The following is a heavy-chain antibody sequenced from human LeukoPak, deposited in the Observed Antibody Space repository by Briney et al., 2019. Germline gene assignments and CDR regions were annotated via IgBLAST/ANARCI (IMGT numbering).Heavy chain of an antibody. D-gene: IGHD2-2*01. CDR1: TGSISSSSYY. V-gene: IGHV4-39*01. J-gene: IGHJ3*02. Sequence: NSSETLSLTCTVSTGSISSSSYYWGWIRQPPGKGLEWIGSIYYSGSTYYNPSLKSRVTISVDTSKNQFSLKLSSVTAADTAVYYCARPIGTTTAFDIWGQGTMVTVSS. CDR3: ARPIGTTTAFDI. CDR2: IYYSGST.